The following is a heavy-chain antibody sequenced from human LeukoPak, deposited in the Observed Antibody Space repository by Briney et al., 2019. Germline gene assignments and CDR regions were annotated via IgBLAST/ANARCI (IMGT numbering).Heavy chain of an antibody. Sequence: PGGSLRLSCAASGFTVSSNYMNWVRQAPGKGLEWVSVIYSGGSTYYADSVKGRFTISRDNSKNTVYLQMNSLRAEDTAVYYCARGHYYYYYYGMDVWGQGTTVTVSS. CDR3: ARGHYYYYYYGMDV. J-gene: IGHJ6*02. CDR1: GFTVSSNY. CDR2: IYSGGST. V-gene: IGHV3-66*01.